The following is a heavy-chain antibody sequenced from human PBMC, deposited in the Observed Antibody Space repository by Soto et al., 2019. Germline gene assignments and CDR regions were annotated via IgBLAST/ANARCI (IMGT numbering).Heavy chain of an antibody. V-gene: IGHV1-18*04. J-gene: IGHJ4*02. CDR1: GYTFNRHG. Sequence: QVHLVQSGGEVKKPGASVKVSCKASGYTFNRHGITWVRQAPGQGLEWMGWISGYNGDINYEQKFQGRVTLSSDTLTSTVYLELKRLSFDDTAVYYCARVRIVGAREIDFWGQGTLVTVSS. D-gene: IGHD1-26*01. CDR3: ARVRIVGAREIDF. CDR2: ISGYNGDI.